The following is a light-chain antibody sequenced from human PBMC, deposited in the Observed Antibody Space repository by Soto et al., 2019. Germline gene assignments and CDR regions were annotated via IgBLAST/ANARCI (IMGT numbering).Light chain of an antibody. V-gene: IGLV2-8*01. CDR3: SSYGGTNSLKV. CDR2: EVS. CDR1: SSDVGGYNY. Sequence: QSALTQPASVSGSPGQSITFSCTGTSSDVGGYNYVSWYQQHPGKAPKVMMYEVSKRPSGVPDRFSGSKSGNTASLTVSGLQAEDEADYYCSSYGGTNSLKVFGGGTKLTVL. J-gene: IGLJ2*01.